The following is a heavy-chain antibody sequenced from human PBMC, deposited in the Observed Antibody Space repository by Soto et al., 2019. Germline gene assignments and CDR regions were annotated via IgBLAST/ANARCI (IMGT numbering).Heavy chain of an antibody. CDR2: ISFDGSNK. V-gene: IGHV3-30-3*01. D-gene: IGHD1-26*01. J-gene: IGHJ4*02. CDR3: ARDYRAGTTSYY. CDR1: GFTFSSYA. Sequence: QPGGSLRLSCAASGFTFSSYAMHWVRQAPGKGLEWVALISFDGSNKYYADSVKGRFTISRDNSMNTLYLQMNSLRAEDTAVYYCARDYRAGTTSYYWGQGTLVTVSS.